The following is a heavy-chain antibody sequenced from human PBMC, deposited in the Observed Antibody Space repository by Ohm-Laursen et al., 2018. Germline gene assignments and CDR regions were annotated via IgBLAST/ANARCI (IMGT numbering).Heavy chain of an antibody. CDR2: ISGSGGST. CDR1: GFTFSSYA. V-gene: IGHV3-23*01. J-gene: IGHJ4*02. CDR3: ARDLRALYYYDSSAYG. D-gene: IGHD3-22*01. Sequence: SLRLSCTASGFTFSSYAMSWVRQAPGKGLEWVSAISGSGGSTYYADSVKGRFTISRDNSKNTLYLQMNNLRAEDTAVYYCARDLRALYYYDSSAYGGGQGTLVTVSS.